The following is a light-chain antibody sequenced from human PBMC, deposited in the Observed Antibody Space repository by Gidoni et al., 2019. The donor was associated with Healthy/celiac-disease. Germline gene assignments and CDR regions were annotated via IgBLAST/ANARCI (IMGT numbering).Light chain of an antibody. CDR2: GAS. CDR3: QQYGSSRVT. CDR1: QSVSSSY. V-gene: IGKV3-20*01. Sequence: DIVLPQSPGTLSLSPGERATLSCSASQSVSSSYLAWYQQKPGQAPRLLIYGASSRATGIPDRFSGSGSGTDFTLTISRLEPEDFAVYYCQQYGSSRVTFGPGTKVDIK. J-gene: IGKJ3*01.